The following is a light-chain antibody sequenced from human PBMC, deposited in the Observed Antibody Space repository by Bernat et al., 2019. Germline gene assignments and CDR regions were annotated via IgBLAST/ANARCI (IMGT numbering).Light chain of an antibody. CDR1: QSLRHSNGYKY. Sequence: DIVMTQSPLFLPVSPGEPASISCRSNQSLRHSNGYKYLDWYLQKPGQSPQLVIYLGSNRASGVPDRFSGSGSGTDFTLKISRVEAEDVGVYYCMQALQTPYTFGQGTKLEIK. CDR3: MQALQTPYT. V-gene: IGKV2-28*01. J-gene: IGKJ2*01. CDR2: LGS.